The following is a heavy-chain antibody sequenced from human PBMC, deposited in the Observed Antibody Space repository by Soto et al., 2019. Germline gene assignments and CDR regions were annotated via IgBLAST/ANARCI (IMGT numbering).Heavy chain of an antibody. CDR1: GYTFTSYG. CDR3: AGSSGSENYFYYYMDI. V-gene: IGHV1-18*01. Sequence: WASVKVSCKASGYTFTSYGISWVRQAPGQGLEWMGWISAYNGNTNYAQKLQGRVTMTTDTSTSTAYMELRSLRSDDTAVYYCAGSSGSENYFYYYMDIWGKGTTVTVSS. D-gene: IGHD6-25*01. CDR2: ISAYNGNT. J-gene: IGHJ6*03.